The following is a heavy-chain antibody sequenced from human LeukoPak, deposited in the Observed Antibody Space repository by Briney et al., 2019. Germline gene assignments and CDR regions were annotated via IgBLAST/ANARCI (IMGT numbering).Heavy chain of an antibody. CDR2: IRYDGSDK. Sequence: GGSLRLSCAASEFTFSSYGMHWVRQAPGKGLEWVAFIRYDGSDKNYADSVKGRFTISRDNSKNTLYLQMNSLRAEDTGVYYCARGTDSSGYSAIDYWGQGTLVAVSS. D-gene: IGHD3-22*01. CDR3: ARGTDSSGYSAIDY. J-gene: IGHJ4*02. CDR1: EFTFSSYG. V-gene: IGHV3-30*02.